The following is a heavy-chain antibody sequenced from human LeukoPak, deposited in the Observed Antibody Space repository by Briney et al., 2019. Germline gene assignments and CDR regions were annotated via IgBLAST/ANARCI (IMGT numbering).Heavy chain of an antibody. CDR2: ISGSGGST. CDR1: GFTFSSYA. J-gene: IGHJ3*02. V-gene: IGHV3-23*01. Sequence: GGSLRLSCAASGFTFSSYAMSWVRQAPGKGLEWVSAISGSGGSTYYADSVKGRFTISRDNSKNTLYLQMNSLRAEDTAVYYCAKDDTYSGYAAGGAFDIWGQGTMVTVSS. CDR3: AKDDTYSGYAAGGAFDI. D-gene: IGHD5-12*01.